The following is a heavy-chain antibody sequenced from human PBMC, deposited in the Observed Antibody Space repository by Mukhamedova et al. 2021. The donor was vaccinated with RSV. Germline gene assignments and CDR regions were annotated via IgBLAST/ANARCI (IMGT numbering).Heavy chain of an antibody. D-gene: IGHD5-18*01. CDR2: ISGSGGST. CDR3: AKRVGYSYVDY. J-gene: IGHJ4*02. CDR1: YA. Sequence: YAMSWVRQAPGKGLEWVSAISGSGGSTYYADSVKGRFTISRDNSKNTLYLQMNSLRAEDTAVYYCAKRVGYSYVDYWGQGTLVTVS. V-gene: IGHV3-23*01.